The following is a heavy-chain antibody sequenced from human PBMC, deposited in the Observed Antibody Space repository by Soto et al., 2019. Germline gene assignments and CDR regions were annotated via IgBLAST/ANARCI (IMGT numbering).Heavy chain of an antibody. D-gene: IGHD3-22*01. J-gene: IGHJ4*02. Sequence: GGSLRLSCAASGFTFSSYAMSWVRQAPGKGLEWVASITSSSSYIYYEDSLKGRFTISRDNAKNSLFLQLDNLRAEDTAVYFCVRARSTDSRPDYWGQGTLVTVSS. CDR2: ITSSSSYI. CDR1: GFTFSSYA. V-gene: IGHV3-21*01. CDR3: VRARSTDSRPDY.